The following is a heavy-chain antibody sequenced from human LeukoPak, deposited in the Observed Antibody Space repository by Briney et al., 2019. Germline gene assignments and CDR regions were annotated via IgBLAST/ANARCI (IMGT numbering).Heavy chain of an antibody. V-gene: IGHV3-66*01. D-gene: IGHD4-11*01. CDR2: IYIDGTK. CDR1: GFTVSSTY. Sequence: GGSLRLSCAASGFTVSSTYMTWVRQAPGKGLEWVSIIYIDGTKYYADSVKGRFTISRDNAKNTVYLQINSLRAEETAVYYCARDRTGQQLISRKDYYYMDVWGKGTTVTISS. CDR3: ARDRTGQQLISRKDYYYMDV. J-gene: IGHJ6*03.